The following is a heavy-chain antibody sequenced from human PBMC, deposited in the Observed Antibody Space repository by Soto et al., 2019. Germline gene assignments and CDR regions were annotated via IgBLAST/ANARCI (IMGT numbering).Heavy chain of an antibody. CDR2: ISATGGGT. J-gene: IGHJ4*02. V-gene: IGHV3-23*01. CDR1: GFKFSNYA. Sequence: LRLSCAASGFKFSNYAMSWVRQAPGKGLEWVSLISATGGGTYYADSVKGRFTIPRDNSHNTLYLQVHSLTAEDTAVYYCAKDRRAGGNSALYFDFWGQGAQVTVSS. D-gene: IGHD3-16*01. CDR3: AKDRRAGGNSALYFDF.